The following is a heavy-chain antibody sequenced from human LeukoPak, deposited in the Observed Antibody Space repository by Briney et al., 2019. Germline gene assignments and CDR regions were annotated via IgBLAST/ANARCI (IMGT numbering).Heavy chain of an antibody. CDR2: ISGSSSFI. J-gene: IGHJ1*01. D-gene: IGHD6-6*01. CDR1: GFTFSTYS. CDR3: ARGGSTSSSSHFHH. Sequence: PGGSLRLSCAASGFTFSTYSMNWVRQAPGKGLEWVSSISGSSSFIYYADSVKGRFTISRDNAKNSLYLQMNSLRAEDTAVYYCARGGSTSSSSHFHHWVQGTLVTVSS. V-gene: IGHV3-21*01.